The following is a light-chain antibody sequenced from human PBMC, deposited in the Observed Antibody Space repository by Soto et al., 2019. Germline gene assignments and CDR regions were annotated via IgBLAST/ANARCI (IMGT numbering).Light chain of an antibody. Sequence: EIVMTQSPATVSVSPGERVTLSCRASQSVSNNLAWYQQKSGQVPRLLIYGASTRATGIPGRFSGSGYGKGFALTISSLQSEDFAVYYCYQYNDWPPAFGQGTKVEV. CDR2: GAS. J-gene: IGKJ1*01. CDR1: QSVSNN. V-gene: IGKV3-15*01. CDR3: YQYNDWPPA.